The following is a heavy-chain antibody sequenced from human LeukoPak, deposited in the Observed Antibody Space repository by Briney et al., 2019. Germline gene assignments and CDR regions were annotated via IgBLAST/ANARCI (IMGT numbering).Heavy chain of an antibody. Sequence: SETLSLTCTVSGGSINSYYWSWIRQSPEKGLEWIGYIYHSGTANYNPSLKSRVTISVDTSKNQFSLKLASVTAADTAVYYCARGGGFGSPPGFWGQGALVTVSS. J-gene: IGHJ4*02. CDR1: GGSINSYY. D-gene: IGHD1-26*01. V-gene: IGHV4-59*01. CDR2: IYHSGTA. CDR3: ARGGGFGSPPGF.